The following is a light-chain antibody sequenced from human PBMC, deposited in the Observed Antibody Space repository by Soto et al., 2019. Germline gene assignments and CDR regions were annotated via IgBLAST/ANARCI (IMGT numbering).Light chain of an antibody. J-gene: IGLJ1*01. Sequence: QSVLTQPRSVSGSPGQSVTISCTGTSSDVGYYNYVSWYQQYPGKAPKLMIYDVSGRPSGVPDRFSGSKSGNTASLTISGLQAEDEAYYYCCSYAGSSTFVFGTGTKVTVL. CDR2: DVS. CDR3: CSYAGSSTFV. V-gene: IGLV2-11*01. CDR1: SSDVGYYNY.